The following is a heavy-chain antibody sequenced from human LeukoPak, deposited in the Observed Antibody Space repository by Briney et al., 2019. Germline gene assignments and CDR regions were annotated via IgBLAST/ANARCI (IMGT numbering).Heavy chain of an antibody. Sequence: SETLSLTCTVSGGSISSYYWSWIRQPPGKGLEWIGYIYYSGSTNYNPSLKSRVTISVDTSKNQFSLKLSSVTAADTAVYYCARGPTVTTRFSNYYYGMDVWGQGTTVTVSS. D-gene: IGHD4-4*01. CDR3: ARGPTVTTRFSNYYYGMDV. J-gene: IGHJ6*02. V-gene: IGHV4-59*01. CDR1: GGSISSYY. CDR2: IYYSGST.